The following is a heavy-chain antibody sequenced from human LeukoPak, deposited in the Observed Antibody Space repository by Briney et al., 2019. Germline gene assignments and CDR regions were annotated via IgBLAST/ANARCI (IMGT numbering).Heavy chain of an antibody. CDR1: GGSISSYY. Sequence: SETLSLTCTVSGGSISSYYWSWIRQPAGKGLEWIGRIYTSGSTNYNPSLKSRVTMSVDTSKNQFSLKLSAVTAADTAVCYCARRLGYSTDAFDIWGQGTMVTVSS. CDR2: IYTSGST. J-gene: IGHJ3*02. CDR3: ARRLGYSTDAFDI. V-gene: IGHV4-4*07. D-gene: IGHD6-13*01.